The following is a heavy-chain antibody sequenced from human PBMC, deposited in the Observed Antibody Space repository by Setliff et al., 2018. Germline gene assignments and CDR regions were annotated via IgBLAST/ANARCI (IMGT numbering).Heavy chain of an antibody. CDR2: IYYSGST. CDR1: GYSISSGYY. CDR3: ARGEMVRGVIITPYYYYGMDV. J-gene: IGHJ6*02. D-gene: IGHD3-10*01. Sequence: SETLSLTCTVSGYSISSGYYWGWIRQPPGKGLEWIGSIYYSGSTNYNPSLKSRVTISVDTSKNQFSLKLSSVTAADTAVYYCARGEMVRGVIITPYYYYGMDVWGQGTTVTVSS. V-gene: IGHV4-38-2*02.